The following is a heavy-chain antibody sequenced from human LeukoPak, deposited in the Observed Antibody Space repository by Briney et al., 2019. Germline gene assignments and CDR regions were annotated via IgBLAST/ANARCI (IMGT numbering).Heavy chain of an antibody. CDR1: GFTFSSYW. J-gene: IGHJ4*02. CDR2: IKPDGSQI. Sequence: GGSLRLSCAASGFTFSSYWMTWVRQAPGKGLEWVANIKPDGSQIYYVDSVKGRFTISRDNAKDSLYLQMNSLRAEDTAVYYCARDLNWETYWGQGTLVTVSS. D-gene: IGHD1-1*01. CDR3: ARDLNWETY. V-gene: IGHV3-7*01.